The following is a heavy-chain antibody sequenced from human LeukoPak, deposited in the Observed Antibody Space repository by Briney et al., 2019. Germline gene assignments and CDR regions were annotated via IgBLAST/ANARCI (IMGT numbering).Heavy chain of an antibody. CDR2: ISATGGTI. CDR3: ASSHLAYCSGGSCYSGY. J-gene: IGHJ4*02. D-gene: IGHD2-15*01. Sequence: PGGSLRLSCAASGFTFSSNGMNWVRQAPGKGLEWVSYISATGGTIYYADSVKGRFTISRDNAKNSLYLQMNSLRAEDTAVYYCASSHLAYCSGGSCYSGYWGQGTLVTVSS. V-gene: IGHV3-48*04. CDR1: GFTFSSNG.